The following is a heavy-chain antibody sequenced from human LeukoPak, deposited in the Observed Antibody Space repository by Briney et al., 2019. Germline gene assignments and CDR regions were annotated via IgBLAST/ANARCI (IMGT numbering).Heavy chain of an antibody. J-gene: IGHJ5*02. V-gene: IGHV3-33*01. CDR2: IESDGSDK. D-gene: IGHD4-23*01. Sequence: PGMSLRLSCVSSGFTLSSFGLHWVRQAPGKGLEWVAVIESDGSDKYRDDSVKGRFTISRDNSANTVYLQLNSLRVDDTALYFCAREDPYGVNSVFKWLDPWGQGALVTVSS. CDR3: AREDPYGVNSVFKWLDP. CDR1: GFTLSSFG.